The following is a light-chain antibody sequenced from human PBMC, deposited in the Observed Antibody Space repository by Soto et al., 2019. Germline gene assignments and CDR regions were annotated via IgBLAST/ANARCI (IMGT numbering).Light chain of an antibody. V-gene: IGKV1-5*03. Sequence: DIQMTQSPSTLSASVGERVTITCRASQSISAWLAWYQQKPGKAPKLLIYKASNVESGVPSRFNGSGSRTEFTLTISSLQPDDFATYYCQQYHSYPLTFGQGTRLEIK. CDR3: QQYHSYPLT. CDR2: KAS. J-gene: IGKJ5*01. CDR1: QSISAW.